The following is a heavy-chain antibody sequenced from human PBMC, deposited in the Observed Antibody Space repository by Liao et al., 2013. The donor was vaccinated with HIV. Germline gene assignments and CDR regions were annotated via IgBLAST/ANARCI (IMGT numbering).Heavy chain of an antibody. CDR1: GGSISSGSYY. D-gene: IGHD2-2*01. J-gene: IGHJ3*02. V-gene: IGHV4-61*02. CDR3: ARDSSSRRYGVRAFDM. Sequence: QVQLQESGPGLVKPSQTLSLTCTVSGGSISSGSYYWNWFRQPAGKGLEWIGRIDTSWSPHINPSLKSRVTMSVDTSKKQVFLKLSSVTAADTAVYYCARDSSSRRYGVRAFDMWGRRDNGHRLF. CDR2: IDTSWSP.